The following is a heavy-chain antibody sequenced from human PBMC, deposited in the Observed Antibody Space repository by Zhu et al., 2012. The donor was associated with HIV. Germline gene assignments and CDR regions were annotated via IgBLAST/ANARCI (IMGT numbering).Heavy chain of an antibody. D-gene: IGHD3-10*01. V-gene: IGHV3-43*01. Sequence: EVQLVESGGVVVQPGGSLRLSCAASGFTFDDYTMHWVRQAPGKGLEWVSLISWDGGSTYYADSVKGRFTISRDNSKNSLYLQMNSLRTEDTALYYCHSPMVREVDDAFDIWGQGTMVTVXS. CDR2: ISWDGGST. CDR3: HSPMVREVDDAFDI. CDR1: GFTFDDYT. J-gene: IGHJ3*02.